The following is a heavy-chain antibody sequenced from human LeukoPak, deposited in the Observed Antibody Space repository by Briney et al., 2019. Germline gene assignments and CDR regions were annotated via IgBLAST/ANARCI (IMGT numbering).Heavy chain of an antibody. V-gene: IGHV3-23*01. Sequence: PGGSLRLSCAASGFTFSHYGMTWVGQAPGKGLEWVSAISGSGGSTYYAGSVKGRFTISRDNSKNTLYLQMNSLRADDTAVYYCAKSHHVTAIDYWGQGTLVTVSS. CDR1: GFTFSHYG. CDR3: AKSHHVTAIDY. J-gene: IGHJ4*02. CDR2: ISGSGGST. D-gene: IGHD2-21*02.